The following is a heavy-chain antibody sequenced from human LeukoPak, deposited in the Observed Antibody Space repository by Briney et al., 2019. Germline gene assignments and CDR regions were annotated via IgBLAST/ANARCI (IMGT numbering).Heavy chain of an antibody. V-gene: IGHV3-11*01. CDR2: ISSSGSTI. J-gene: IGHJ6*02. Sequence: GGSLRLSCAASGFTFSDYYMSWIRQAPGKGLEWVSYISSSGSTIYYADSVKGRFTISRDNAKNSLYLQMNSLRAEDTAVYYCARHERVTMVRGVYHYGMDVWGQGTTVTVSS. CDR1: GFTFSDYY. D-gene: IGHD3-10*01. CDR3: ARHERVTMVRGVYHYGMDV.